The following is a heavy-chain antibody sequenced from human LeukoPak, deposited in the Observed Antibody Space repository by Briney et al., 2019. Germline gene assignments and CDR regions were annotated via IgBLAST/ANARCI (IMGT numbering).Heavy chain of an antibody. J-gene: IGHJ4*02. CDR2: INPNSGGT. V-gene: IGHV1-2*02. CDR3: ARAPVTIFGVVIIPYDY. D-gene: IGHD3-3*01. Sequence: ASVKVSCKASGYTFTGYYMHWVRQAPGQGLEWMGWINPNSGGTNYAQKFQGRVTMTRDTSIGTAYMELSRLRSDDTAVYYCARAPVTIFGVVIIPYDYWGQGTLVTVSS. CDR1: GYTFTGYY.